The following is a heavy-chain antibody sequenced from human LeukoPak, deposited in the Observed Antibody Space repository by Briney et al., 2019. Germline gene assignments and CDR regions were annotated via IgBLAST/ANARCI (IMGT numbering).Heavy chain of an antibody. CDR2: ISWNSGSI. D-gene: IGHD2-2*01. J-gene: IGHJ3*01. V-gene: IGHV3-9*03. CDR1: GFTFDDYA. Sequence: GGSLRLSFAASGFTFDDYAMDWVRQAPGKGLEWVSGISWNSGSIGYADSVKGRFTISRDNAKNSPYLQMTSLRDEDMALYYCAKSSRRDCSSASCYCAFVVWGQGTMVTVSS. CDR3: AKSSRRDCSSASCYCAFVV.